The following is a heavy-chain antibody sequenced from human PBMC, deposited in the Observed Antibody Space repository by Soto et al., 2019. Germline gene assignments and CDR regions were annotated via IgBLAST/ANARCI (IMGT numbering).Heavy chain of an antibody. Sequence: QVQLQESGPGLVKPSETLSLTCTVSGASISPYYWTWIRQPPGKELEWIGYVYYTGSTNYSPSLESRFTMSLDTSKSQFSLMLTSVTAADTAVYYCARHHEYCSGGTRYVVDYWGPGTLVTVSS. D-gene: IGHD2-15*01. J-gene: IGHJ4*02. CDR3: ARHHEYCSGGTRYVVDY. CDR2: VYYTGST. V-gene: IGHV4-59*08. CDR1: GASISPYY.